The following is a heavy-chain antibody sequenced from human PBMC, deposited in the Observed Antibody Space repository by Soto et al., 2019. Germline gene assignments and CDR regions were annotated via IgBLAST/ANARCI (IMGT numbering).Heavy chain of an antibody. CDR1: GGSFSGYY. D-gene: IGHD3-9*01. J-gene: IGHJ4*02. Sequence: SETLSLTCAVYGGSFSGYYLSWIRQPPGKGLEWIGEINHSGSTNYNPSLKSRVTISVDTSKNQFSLKLSSVTAADTAVYYCARGVLYYDILTGYSVWGQGTLVTVSS. CDR3: ARGVLYYDILTGYSV. CDR2: INHSGST. V-gene: IGHV4-34*01.